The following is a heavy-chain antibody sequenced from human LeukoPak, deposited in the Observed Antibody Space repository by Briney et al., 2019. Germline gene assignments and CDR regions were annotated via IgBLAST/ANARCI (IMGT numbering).Heavy chain of an antibody. V-gene: IGHV3-21*01. CDR1: GFTFNSYS. CDR2: ISSSSSYI. CDR3: ASDSSGALFDY. J-gene: IGHJ4*02. D-gene: IGHD3-22*01. Sequence: PGRSLRLSCAASGFTFNSYSMNWVRQAPGKGLEWVSSISSSSSYIYYADSVKGRFTISRDNAKNSLYLQMNSLRAEDTAVYYCASDSSGALFDYWGQGTLVTVSS.